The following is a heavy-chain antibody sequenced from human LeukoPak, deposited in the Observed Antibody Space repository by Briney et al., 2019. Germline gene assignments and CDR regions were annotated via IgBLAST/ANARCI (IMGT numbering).Heavy chain of an antibody. J-gene: IGHJ6*03. CDR2: IIPIFGTA. Sequence: GASVKVSCKASGGTFSSYAISWVRQAPGQGLEWMGGIIPIFGTANYAQKFQGRATITTDESTSTAYMELSSLRSEDTAVYYCARGPDIVATITRFGTYYYYMDVWGKGTTVTVSS. CDR1: GGTFSSYA. V-gene: IGHV1-69*05. D-gene: IGHD5-12*01. CDR3: ARGPDIVATITRFGTYYYYMDV.